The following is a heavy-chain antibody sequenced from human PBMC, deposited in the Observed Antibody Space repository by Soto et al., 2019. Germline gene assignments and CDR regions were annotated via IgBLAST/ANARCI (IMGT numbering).Heavy chain of an antibody. CDR1: GFTFSSYA. V-gene: IGHV3-30-3*01. CDR3: AGGDSSAWIH. J-gene: IGHJ4*02. D-gene: IGHD6-19*01. Sequence: QVQLVESGGGVVQPGRSLRLSCAASGFTFSSYAMHWVRQAAGKGLEWVAAISYDGSNKYYADSVKGRFTISRDNSKSMLYLQMNSLTPDDTAVYYCAGGDSSAWIHWGQGTLVTVSS. CDR2: ISYDGSNK.